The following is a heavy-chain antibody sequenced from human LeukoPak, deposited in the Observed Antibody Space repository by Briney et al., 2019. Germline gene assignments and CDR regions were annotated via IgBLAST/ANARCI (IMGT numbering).Heavy chain of an antibody. D-gene: IGHD1-26*01. Sequence: PGRSLRLSCAASGFTFSSYGMHWVRQAPGKGLEWVAVISYDGSNKYYADSVKGRFTISRDNSKNTLYLQMNSLRAEDTAVYYCAKTTADGSGSYVLFDYWGQGTLVTVSS. CDR1: GFTFSSYG. CDR2: ISYDGSNK. V-gene: IGHV3-30*18. J-gene: IGHJ4*02. CDR3: AKTTADGSGSYVLFDY.